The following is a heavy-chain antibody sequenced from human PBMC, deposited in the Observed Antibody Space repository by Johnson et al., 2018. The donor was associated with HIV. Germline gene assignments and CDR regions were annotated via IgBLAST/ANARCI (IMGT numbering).Heavy chain of an antibody. CDR1: GFTFDDHG. V-gene: IGHV3-20*04. J-gene: IGHJ3*02. CDR2: INWNGGST. D-gene: IGHD3-22*01. Sequence: VQLVESGGGVVRPGGSLRLSCAASGFTFDDHGMSWVRQAPGKGLEWVSGINWNGGSTGHADSVKGRFTISRANAKNSLYMQMKSLRAEDTALYSCARDPFHYYDSSGYAGGAFDIWGQGTMVTVSS. CDR3: ARDPFHYYDSSGYAGGAFDI.